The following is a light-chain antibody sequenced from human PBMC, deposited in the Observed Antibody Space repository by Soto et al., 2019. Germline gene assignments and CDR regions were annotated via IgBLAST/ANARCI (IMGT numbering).Light chain of an antibody. CDR2: KAS. CDR3: QQYENYWT. V-gene: IGKV1-5*03. CDR1: QTISSW. Sequence: DIQMTQSPSTLSGSVGDRVTITCRASQTISSWLAWYQQKPGKAPKLLIYKASTSKSGVPSRLSGSGSGTEFSLTIRNLQPDDCATYYCQQYENYWTFGQGTKVDIK. J-gene: IGKJ1*01.